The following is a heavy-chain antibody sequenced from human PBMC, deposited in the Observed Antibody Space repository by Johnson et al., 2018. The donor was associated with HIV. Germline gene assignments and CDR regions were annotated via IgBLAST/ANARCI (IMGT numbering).Heavy chain of an antibody. Sequence: VQLVESGGGLVQPGGSLRLSCAASGFTFSSYAMSWVRQAPGKGLEWVSAISGSGGSTYYADSVKGQFTISRDNSKNTLHLQMNSLRVEDTAMYYCASELGIRLDAFDIWGQGTMVTVSS. CDR2: ISGSGGST. CDR3: ASELGIRLDAFDI. J-gene: IGHJ3*02. V-gene: IGHV3-23*04. CDR1: GFTFSSYA. D-gene: IGHD7-27*01.